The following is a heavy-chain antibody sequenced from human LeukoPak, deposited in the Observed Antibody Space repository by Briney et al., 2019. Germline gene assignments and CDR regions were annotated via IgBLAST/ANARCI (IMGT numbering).Heavy chain of an antibody. J-gene: IGHJ4*02. CDR2: FDPEDGET. V-gene: IGHV1-24*01. Sequence: ASVKVSCKASGYTFTSYDINWVRQATGQGLEWMGGFDPEDGETIYAQKFQGRVTMTEDTSTDTAYMELSSLRSEDTAVYYCATFLDASGDYWGQGTLVTVSS. CDR1: GYTFTSYD. CDR3: ATFLDASGDY.